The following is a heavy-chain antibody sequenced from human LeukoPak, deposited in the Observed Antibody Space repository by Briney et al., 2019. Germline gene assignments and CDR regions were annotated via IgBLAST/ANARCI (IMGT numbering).Heavy chain of an antibody. J-gene: IGHJ4*02. CDR2: ISSSSSYI. Sequence: GGSLRLSCAASGFTFSSYSMNWVRQAPGKGLEWVSSISSSSSYIYYAGSVKGRFTISRANAKNSLYLQMNSLRAEDTAVYYCARDARSIAAAGGVWGQGTLVTVSS. D-gene: IGHD6-13*01. CDR1: GFTFSSYS. V-gene: IGHV3-21*01. CDR3: ARDARSIAAAGGV.